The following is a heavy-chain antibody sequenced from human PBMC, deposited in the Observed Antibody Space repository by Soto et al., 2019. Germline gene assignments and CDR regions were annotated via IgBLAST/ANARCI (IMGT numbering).Heavy chain of an antibody. J-gene: IGHJ6*03. D-gene: IGHD2-2*01. CDR2: INPSGGST. CDR3: AREGGNVVVPAAIYWYYYYMDV. V-gene: IGHV1-46*03. CDR1: GYTFTSYY. Sequence: QVQLVQSGAEVKKPGASVKVSCKASGYTFTSYYMHWVRQAPGQGLEWMGIINPSGGSTSYAQKFQGRVTMTRDTSTSTVYMELSSLRSEDTAVYYCAREGGNVVVPAAIYWYYYYMDVWGKGTTVTVSS.